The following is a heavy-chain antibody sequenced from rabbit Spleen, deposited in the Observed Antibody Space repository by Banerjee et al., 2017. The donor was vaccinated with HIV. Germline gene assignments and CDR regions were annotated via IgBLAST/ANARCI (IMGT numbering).Heavy chain of an antibody. CDR2: IYAAKGST. CDR1: GFDFTNYY. V-gene: IGHV1S7*01. CDR3: ARAIVPWLGLTRLDL. J-gene: IGHJ3*01. Sequence: QLTETGGGLVQPGGSLTLSCKASGFDFTNYYITWVRQAPGKGLEWIGIIYAAKGSTDYASWVNGRFTISSDNAQTTVDLKMTSLTAADTATYFCARAIVPWLGLTRLDLWCQGTLVTFS. D-gene: IGHD4-1*01.